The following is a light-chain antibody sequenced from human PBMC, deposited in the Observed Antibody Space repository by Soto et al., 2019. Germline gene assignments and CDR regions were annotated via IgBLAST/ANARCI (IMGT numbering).Light chain of an antibody. V-gene: IGLV1-44*01. Sequence: QSVLTQPPSASGTPGQRVTISCSGSSSNIGSNTVNWYQQLPGTAPKLLIYSYNQRPSGVPDRFSGSKSVTSASLAISGLQSEDEADYYCAASDDSLNGYVFGTGTKVTVL. J-gene: IGLJ1*01. CDR3: AASDDSLNGYV. CDR1: SSNIGSNT. CDR2: SYN.